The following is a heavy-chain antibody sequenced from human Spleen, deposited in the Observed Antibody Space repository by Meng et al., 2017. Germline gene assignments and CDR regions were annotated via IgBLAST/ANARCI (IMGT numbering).Heavy chain of an antibody. CDR1: GFTFSSYA. CDR3: VNPPGGVEVVHIES. Sequence: GESLKISCAASGFTFSSYAMHWVRQAPGKGLEWGAAISYDGSNKYYTDSVKGRFTISRHNSKDTLYLQMNSMRAEDTAVYYCVNPPGGVEVVHIESWGQGTLVTVSS. CDR2: ISYDGSNK. V-gene: IGHV3-30*14. J-gene: IGHJ4*02. D-gene: IGHD2-15*01.